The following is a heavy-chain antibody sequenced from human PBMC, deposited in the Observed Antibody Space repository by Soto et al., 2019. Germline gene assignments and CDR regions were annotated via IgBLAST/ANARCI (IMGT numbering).Heavy chain of an antibody. CDR1: GYTFTSFG. J-gene: IGHJ3*02. V-gene: IGHV1-18*04. Sequence: QGQLVQSGAEVKKPGASVKVSCKASGYTFTSFGITWVRQAPGQGLEWMGWISTYNGKANYAQKLQGRVTVTRDTCTITAYMELRSLRSDDTAVYYCAKDGYGNNDGDALHIWGQGTMVTVSS. CDR2: ISTYNGKA. CDR3: AKDGYGNNDGDALHI. D-gene: IGHD4-4*01.